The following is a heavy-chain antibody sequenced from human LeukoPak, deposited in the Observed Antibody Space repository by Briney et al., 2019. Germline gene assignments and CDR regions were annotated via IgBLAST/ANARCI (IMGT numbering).Heavy chain of an antibody. CDR3: ARDTHYYDSSGSDAFDI. D-gene: IGHD3-22*01. CDR1: GFTFSSYS. V-gene: IGHV3-21*01. CDR2: ISSSSSYI. Sequence: GSLRLSCAASGFTFSSYSMNWVRQAPGKGLEWVSSISSSSSYIYYADSVKGRFTISRDNAKNSLYLQMNSLRAEDTAVYYCARDTHYYDSSGSDAFDIWGQGTMVTVSS. J-gene: IGHJ3*02.